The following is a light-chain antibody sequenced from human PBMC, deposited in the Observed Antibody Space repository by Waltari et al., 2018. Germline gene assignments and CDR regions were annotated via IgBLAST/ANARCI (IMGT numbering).Light chain of an antibody. J-gene: IGLJ2*01. V-gene: IGLV2-14*03. CDR3: SSYTSVNTR. CDR1: SSDVDGFNF. CDR2: DVA. Sequence: QSALTQPASMSGSPGQSITISCTGTSSDVDGFNFVSWYQQYPAKAPKLIIYDVANRPSGVSHRFSGSRSGNTASLTISGLQAEDEADYYCSSYTSVNTRFGGGTKLTVL.